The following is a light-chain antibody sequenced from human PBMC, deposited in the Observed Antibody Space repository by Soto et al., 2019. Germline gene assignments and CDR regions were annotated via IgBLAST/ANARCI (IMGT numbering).Light chain of an antibody. CDR2: AAS. CDR3: QQYGTSPLT. V-gene: IGKV3-20*01. Sequence: EIVLTQSPGTLSLSPGERATLSCRASQSVSINFLAWYQQKPGQAPRLLIYAASSRATGIPDRFSGSGPGTDFTLTISRLEPEDFALYYCQQYGTSPLTFGGGTRVEVK. CDR1: QSVSINF. J-gene: IGKJ4*01.